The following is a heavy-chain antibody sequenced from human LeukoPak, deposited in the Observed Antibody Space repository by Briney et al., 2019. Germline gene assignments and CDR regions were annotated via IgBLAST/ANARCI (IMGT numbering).Heavy chain of an antibody. CDR3: ARAYSSSSRGDY. Sequence: PERSLRLSCAAYGFTFTSYAMHWVRQAPCKGLEGVAAISYDGSNKYYADSVKGRFTISRDNSKNTLYLQMNSLRAEDTAVYYCARAYSSSSRGDYWGQGTLVTVSS. V-gene: IGHV3-30-3*01. CDR2: ISYDGSNK. J-gene: IGHJ4*02. CDR1: GFTFTSYA. D-gene: IGHD6-6*01.